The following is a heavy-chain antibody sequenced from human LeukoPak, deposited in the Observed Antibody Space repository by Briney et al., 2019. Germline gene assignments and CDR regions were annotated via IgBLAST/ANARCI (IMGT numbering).Heavy chain of an antibody. CDR3: ARIIVAVAGTANDY. D-gene: IGHD6-19*01. CDR2: ISSKGGAT. Sequence: GGSLSLSCSASGFTLSNFAMHCVRQARGRGLEYGSSISSKGGATSYGDSLQVRFNISRDDSKNTLYLQMSSLRPEDPAVYYCARIIVAVAGTANDYWGQGTLVTVSS. CDR1: GFTLSNFA. J-gene: IGHJ4*02. V-gene: IGHV3-64D*06.